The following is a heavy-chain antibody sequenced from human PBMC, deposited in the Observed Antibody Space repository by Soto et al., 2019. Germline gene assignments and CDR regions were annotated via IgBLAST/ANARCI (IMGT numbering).Heavy chain of an antibody. D-gene: IGHD1-26*01. V-gene: IGHV3-13*01. J-gene: IGHJ4*02. CDR3: ARGDGSYFYY. CDR1: GFTFSSYD. CDR2: IGTAGDT. Sequence: EVQLVESGGGLVQPGGSLRLSCAASGFTFSSYDMHWVRQATGKGLEWVSAIGTAGDTYYPGSVKGRFTISRENAKNSLYLQMNSPRTEDTAVYYCARGDGSYFYYWGQGTLVTVSS.